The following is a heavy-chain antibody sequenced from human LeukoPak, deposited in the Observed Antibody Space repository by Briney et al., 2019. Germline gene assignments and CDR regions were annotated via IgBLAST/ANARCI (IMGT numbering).Heavy chain of an antibody. Sequence: PSETLSLTCTVSGGSISDSSSYWGWIRQPPGKGLEWVASIYYSGSTYYNPSLKSRVTISVDTSKNQFSLKLSSVTAADTAVYYCARGGGIAVAGSFDYWGQGTLVTVSS. CDR2: IYYSGST. D-gene: IGHD6-19*01. CDR1: GGSISDSSSY. V-gene: IGHV4-39*07. J-gene: IGHJ4*02. CDR3: ARGGGIAVAGSFDY.